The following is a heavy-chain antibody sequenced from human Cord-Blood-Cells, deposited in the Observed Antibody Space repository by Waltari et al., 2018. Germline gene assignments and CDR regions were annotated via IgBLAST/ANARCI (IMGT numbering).Heavy chain of an antibody. V-gene: IGHV1-69*01. D-gene: IGHD1-7*01. CDR3: ARGLELHDADY. J-gene: IGHJ4*02. CDR2: IIPIFGTA. Sequence: HGLEWMGGIIPIFGTANYAQKFQGRVTITADESTSTAYMELSSLRSEDTAVYYCARGLELHDADYWGQGTLVTVSS.